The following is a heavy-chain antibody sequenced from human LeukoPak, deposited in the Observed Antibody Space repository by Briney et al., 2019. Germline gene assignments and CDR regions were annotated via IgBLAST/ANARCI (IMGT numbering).Heavy chain of an antibody. J-gene: IGHJ5*02. Sequence: GGSLRLSCAASGFTFDDYAMHWVPQAPGKGLEWVSLISGDGGSTYYADSVKGRFTISRDNSKNSLYLQMNSLRTEDTAFYYCAKGLMGSGYYNWFDPWGRGTLVIVSS. CDR1: GFTFDDYA. CDR2: ISGDGGST. D-gene: IGHD3-3*01. V-gene: IGHV3-43*02. CDR3: AKGLMGSGYYNWFDP.